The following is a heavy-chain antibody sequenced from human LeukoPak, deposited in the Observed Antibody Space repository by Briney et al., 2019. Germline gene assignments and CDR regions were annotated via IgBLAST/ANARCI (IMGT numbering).Heavy chain of an antibody. V-gene: IGHV3-23*01. CDR2: ISGSGDNR. Sequence: VRQXPGXGLXXXSSISGSGDNRXYXASVKGRFTISRXXSKXTLYVEMNSLRAEDTAIYYCXXXXXXSXXXXFDSXGXGXLLTVSS. CDR3: XXXXXXSXXXXFDS. J-gene: IGHJ4*02.